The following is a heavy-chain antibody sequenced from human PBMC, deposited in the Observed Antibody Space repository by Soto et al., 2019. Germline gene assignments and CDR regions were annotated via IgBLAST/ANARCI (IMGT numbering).Heavy chain of an antibody. V-gene: IGHV3-23*01. CDR2: ISGSGSGT. D-gene: IGHD2-2*01. CDR3: ARDWAYSSTWSDY. Sequence: GGSLRLSCAASGFTFSSYAMSWVRQAPGKGLEWVSGISGSGSGTYYADSVKGRFTISRDNSKNTLFLQISSLRAEDTAVYYCARDWAYSSTWSDYWGQGTLVTVSS. J-gene: IGHJ4*02. CDR1: GFTFSSYA.